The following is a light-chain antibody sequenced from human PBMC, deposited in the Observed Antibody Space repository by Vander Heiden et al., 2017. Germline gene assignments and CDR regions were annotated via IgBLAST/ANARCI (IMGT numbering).Light chain of an antibody. V-gene: IGKV3-20*01. CDR3: QQFGSSTWT. Sequence: EIVLTQSPGTLSLSPGERATLSCRASQSLSSDYLAWYQQKPGQAPRLLIYGASSRATGIPDRFSGSGSGTDFTLTISRLEPEDFAVYYCQQFGSSTWTFGQGTKVETK. J-gene: IGKJ1*01. CDR2: GAS. CDR1: QSLSSDY.